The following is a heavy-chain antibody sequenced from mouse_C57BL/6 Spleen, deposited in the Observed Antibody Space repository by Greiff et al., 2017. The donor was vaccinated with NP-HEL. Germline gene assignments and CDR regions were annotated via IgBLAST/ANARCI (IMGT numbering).Heavy chain of an antibody. Sequence: EVKLMESGGGLVQPGGSMKLSCAASGFTFSDAWMDWVRQSPGKGLEWVAEIRNKANNPASYYAESVKGRFTISRDDSKSGVYLQRNSLSAEDTGIYYGTGLYYYGSSYPFDYWGQGTTLTVSS. D-gene: IGHD1-1*01. CDR1: GFTFSDAW. CDR3: TGLYYYGSSYPFDY. V-gene: IGHV6-6*01. J-gene: IGHJ2*01. CDR2: IRNKANNPAS.